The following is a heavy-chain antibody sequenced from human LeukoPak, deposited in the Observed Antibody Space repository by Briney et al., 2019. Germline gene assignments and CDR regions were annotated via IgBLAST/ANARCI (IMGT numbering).Heavy chain of an antibody. Sequence: QPGGSLRLSCAASGFTFSSYGMSWVRQAPGKGLEWVSAISGSGGSTYYADSVKGRFTISRDNSKNTLYLQMNSLRAEDTAVYYCAMVFGGDPNSFYYYYMDVWGKGTTVTISS. V-gene: IGHV3-23*01. CDR2: ISGSGGST. D-gene: IGHD2-21*02. CDR3: AMVFGGDPNSFYYYYMDV. CDR1: GFTFSSYG. J-gene: IGHJ6*03.